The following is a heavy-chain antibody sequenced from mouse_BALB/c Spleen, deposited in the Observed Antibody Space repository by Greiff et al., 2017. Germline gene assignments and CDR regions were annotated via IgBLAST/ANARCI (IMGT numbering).Heavy chain of an antibody. J-gene: IGHJ3*01. Sequence: VQLQQSGAELVRSGASVKLSCTASGFNIKDYYMHWVKQRPEQGLEWIGWIDPENGDTEYAPKFQGKATMTADTSSNTAYLQLSSLTSEDTAVYYCNLYYGYDEFAYWGQGTLVTVSA. CDR2: IDPENGDT. CDR1: GFNIKDYY. V-gene: IGHV14-4*02. CDR3: NLYYGYDEFAY. D-gene: IGHD2-2*01.